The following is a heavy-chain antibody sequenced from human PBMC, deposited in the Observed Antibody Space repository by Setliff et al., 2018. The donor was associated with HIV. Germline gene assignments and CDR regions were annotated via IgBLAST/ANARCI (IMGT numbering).Heavy chain of an antibody. V-gene: IGHV4-38-2*02. J-gene: IGHJ6*02. CDR2: MHGSGNT. D-gene: IGHD1-1*01. Sequence: PSETLSLTCSVSGYSISRNYYWGWIRQSPGKGLEWIASMHGSGNTHYNPSLQSRITISMDTSKNQFSLTLSPVTAADTAIYFCMRDGSRTTGMTGYYYGVDVWGQGTTVTVSS. CDR1: GYSISRNYY. CDR3: MRDGSRTTGMTGYYYGVDV.